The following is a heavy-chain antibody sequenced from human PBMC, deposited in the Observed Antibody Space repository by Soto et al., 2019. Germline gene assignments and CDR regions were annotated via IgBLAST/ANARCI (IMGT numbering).Heavy chain of an antibody. CDR2: IYYSGST. V-gene: IGHV4-39*01. Sequence: SETLSLTCTVSGDSISDSHYYWGWIRQPPGKGLECIGSIYYSGSTYFTPSLKSRVTMSIDTSKNQFSLKLSSVTAADTAVYYCARQRPTDGRWEFANYYGMDVWGQGTPVTVSS. CDR1: GDSISDSHYY. CDR3: ARQRPTDGRWEFANYYGMDV. J-gene: IGHJ6*02. D-gene: IGHD1-26*01.